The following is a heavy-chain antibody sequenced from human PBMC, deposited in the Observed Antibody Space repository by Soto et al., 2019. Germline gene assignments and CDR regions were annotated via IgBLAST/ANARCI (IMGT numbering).Heavy chain of an antibody. D-gene: IGHD4-4*01. CDR1: GFSLSTSGVG. V-gene: IGHV2-5*01. Sequence: SGPTLVNPTQTVTLTCTFSGFSLSTSGVGVGWIRQPPGKALEWLALIYWNDDKRYSPSLKSRLTITKDTSKNQVVLKMTNMDTVDTATYYCAHYSSGGTYFDYWGQGTLVTVSS. CDR3: AHYSSGGTYFDY. J-gene: IGHJ4*02. CDR2: IYWNDDK.